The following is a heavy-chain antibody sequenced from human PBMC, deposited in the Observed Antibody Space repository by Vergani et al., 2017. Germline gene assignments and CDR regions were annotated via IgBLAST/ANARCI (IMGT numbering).Heavy chain of an antibody. CDR1: GRPFSSYA. V-gene: IGHV1-69*01. CDR3: ANLKYYDSSGYPLYYGMDV. D-gene: IGHD3-22*01. CDR2: IIPIFGTA. Sequence: QVQLVQSGAEVKKPGSSVKVSCKASGRPFSSYAISWVRQAPGQGLEWMGGIIPIFGTANYAHKFQGRVPITADESTSTAYMELSSLRSEDTAVYYCANLKYYDSSGYPLYYGMDVWGQGTTVTVSS. J-gene: IGHJ6*02.